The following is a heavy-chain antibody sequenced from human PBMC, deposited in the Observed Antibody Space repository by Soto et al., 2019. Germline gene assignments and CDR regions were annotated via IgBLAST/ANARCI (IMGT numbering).Heavy chain of an antibody. Sequence: LRLSCAASGFTFSSYGMHWVRQAPGKGLEWVAVIWYDGSNKYYADSVKGRFTISRDNSKDTLYLQMNSLRAEDTAVYYCARARHTSGYSSSWYMSEFDYWGQGTLVTVSS. D-gene: IGHD6-13*01. CDR1: GFTFSSYG. J-gene: IGHJ4*02. CDR3: ARARHTSGYSSSWYMSEFDY. V-gene: IGHV3-33*01. CDR2: IWYDGSNK.